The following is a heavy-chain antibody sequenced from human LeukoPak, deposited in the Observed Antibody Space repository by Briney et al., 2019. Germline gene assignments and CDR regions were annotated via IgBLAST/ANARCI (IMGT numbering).Heavy chain of an antibody. V-gene: IGHV4-31*03. Sequence: SETLSLTCTVSGGSISSGGYYWSWIRQHPGKGLEWIGYIYYSGSTYYKPSLKSRVTISVDTSKNQFSLKLSAVTAADTAVYYCAREPDYGDYGGFDYWGQGTLVTVSS. CDR3: AREPDYGDYGGFDY. J-gene: IGHJ4*02. D-gene: IGHD4-17*01. CDR1: GGSISSGGYY. CDR2: IYYSGST.